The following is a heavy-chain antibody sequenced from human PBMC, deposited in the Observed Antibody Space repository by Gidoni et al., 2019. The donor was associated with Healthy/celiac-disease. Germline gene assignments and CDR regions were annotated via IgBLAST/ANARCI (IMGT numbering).Heavy chain of an antibody. CDR2: VSWNSGSI. D-gene: IGHD3-22*01. CDR3: AKGRSYYDSSGYYPEGYFDY. CDR1: GFTFDDYA. Sequence: EVQLVESGGGLVQPGRSLRLSCAASGFTFDDYAMHWVRQAPGKGLEWVSGVSWNSGSIGYADSVKGRFTISRDNAKNSLYLQMNSLRAEDTALYYCAKGRSYYDSSGYYPEGYFDYWGQGTLVTVSS. J-gene: IGHJ4*02. V-gene: IGHV3-9*01.